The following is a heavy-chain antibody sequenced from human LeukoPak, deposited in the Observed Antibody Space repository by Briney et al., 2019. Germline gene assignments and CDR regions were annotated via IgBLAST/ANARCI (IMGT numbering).Heavy chain of an antibody. J-gene: IGHJ4*02. CDR3: ARHKDWTFDY. Sequence: GGSLRLSCAASGFTFGSYDMHWVRQAPGKGLEWVAVIWYDGSNKYYADSVKGRFTISRDISKNTLYLQMNSLRAEDTAVYYCARHKDWTFDYWGQGTLVTVSS. V-gene: IGHV3-33*01. CDR2: IWYDGSNK. D-gene: IGHD3/OR15-3a*01. CDR1: GFTFGSYD.